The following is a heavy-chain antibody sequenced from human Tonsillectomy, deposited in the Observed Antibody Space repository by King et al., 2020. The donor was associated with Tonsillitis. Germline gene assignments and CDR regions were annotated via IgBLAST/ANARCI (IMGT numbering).Heavy chain of an antibody. D-gene: IGHD3-3*01. CDR2: MNPNSGNT. CDR1: GYTFTSYD. J-gene: IGHJ6*03. Sequence: QLVQSGAEVKKPGASVKVSCKASGYTFTSYDINWVRQATGQGLEWMGWMNPNSGNTGYAQKFQGRVTMTRNTSISTAYMELSSLRSEDTAVYYCARVSLDYDFWSYYYYYMDVWGKGTTVTVSS. CDR3: ARVSLDYDFWSYYYYYMDV. V-gene: IGHV1-8*01.